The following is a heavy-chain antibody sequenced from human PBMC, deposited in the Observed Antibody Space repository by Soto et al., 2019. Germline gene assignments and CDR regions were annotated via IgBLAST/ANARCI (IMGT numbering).Heavy chain of an antibody. D-gene: IGHD5-12*01. CDR1: GGSINNNNNY. CDR3: ARLQTGYSRGSQFDP. V-gene: IGHV4-39*01. Sequence: SETLSLTCTVSGGSINNNNNYWGWIRQPPGKGPEWIANFFYGGGTYYNPSLKSRVTMSADTSKNQFSLKLTSVTAADTAVYYCARLQTGYSRGSQFDPWGQGILVTVSS. J-gene: IGHJ5*02. CDR2: FFYGGGT.